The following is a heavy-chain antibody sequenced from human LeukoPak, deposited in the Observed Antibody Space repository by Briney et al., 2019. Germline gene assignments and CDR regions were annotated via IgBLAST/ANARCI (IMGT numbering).Heavy chain of an antibody. CDR3: AKNSFGYYYYYYMDV. CDR1: GFTFSSYA. J-gene: IGHJ6*03. V-gene: IGHV3-23*01. Sequence: PGGSLRLSCAASGFTFSSYAMSWVRQAPGKGLEWVSAISGSGGSTYYADSVKGRFTISRDNSKNTLYLQMNSLRAEDTAVYYCAKNSFGYYYYYYMDVWGKGTTVTVSS. CDR2: ISGSGGST. D-gene: IGHD3-16*01.